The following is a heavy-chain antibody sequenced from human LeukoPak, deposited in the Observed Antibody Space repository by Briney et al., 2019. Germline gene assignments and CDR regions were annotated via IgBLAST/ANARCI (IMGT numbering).Heavy chain of an antibody. Sequence: SVKVSCKASGGTFGIYAISWVRQAPGQGLEWMGGIIPMFGTEKYAQKFQGRVTITADKSTSTAYMELSSLRSEDTAVYYCARVKDKSNWFDPWGQGTLATVSS. CDR3: ARVKDKSNWFDP. J-gene: IGHJ5*02. V-gene: IGHV1-69*06. CDR1: GGTFGIYA. CDR2: IIPMFGTE.